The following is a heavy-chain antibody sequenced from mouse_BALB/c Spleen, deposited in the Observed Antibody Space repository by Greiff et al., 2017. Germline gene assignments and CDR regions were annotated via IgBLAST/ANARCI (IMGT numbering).Heavy chain of an antibody. V-gene: IGHV1-7*01. CDR3: ESDYGTAWFAY. J-gene: IGHJ3*01. CDR1: GYTFTSYW. CDR2: INPSTGYT. D-gene: IGHD1-1*01. Sequence: QVQLQQSGAELAKPGASVKMSCKASGYTFTSYWMHWVKQRPGQGLEWIGYINPSTGYTEYNQKFKDKATLTADKSSSTAYMQLSSLTSEDSAVYYCESDYGTAWFAYWGQGTLVTVSA.